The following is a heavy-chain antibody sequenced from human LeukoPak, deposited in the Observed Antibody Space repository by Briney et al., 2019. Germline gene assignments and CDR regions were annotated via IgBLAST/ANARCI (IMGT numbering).Heavy chain of an antibody. Sequence: ASVKVSCKASGYTFTSYAISWVRQAPGQGLEWMGWINPNSGGTNYAQKFQGRVTMTRDTSISTAYMELSRLRSDDTAVYYCARGNVDTAMLDYWGQGTLVTVSS. V-gene: IGHV1-2*02. CDR1: GYTFTSYA. CDR2: INPNSGGT. CDR3: ARGNVDTAMLDY. D-gene: IGHD5-18*01. J-gene: IGHJ4*02.